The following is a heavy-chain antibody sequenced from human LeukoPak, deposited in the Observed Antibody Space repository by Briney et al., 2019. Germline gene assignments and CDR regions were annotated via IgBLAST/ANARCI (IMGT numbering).Heavy chain of an antibody. Sequence: PGGSLRLSCATSGFSFSSHAMTWVRQAPGKGLEWLSAISISGDDTYYADSVKGRFTISRDNSKNTLYLQMNSLRAEDTAVYYCARFQPIYSNSYAWFDPWGQGTLVTVSS. V-gene: IGHV3-23*01. CDR2: ISISGDDT. J-gene: IGHJ5*02. CDR1: GFSFSSHA. D-gene: IGHD6-6*01. CDR3: ARFQPIYSNSYAWFDP.